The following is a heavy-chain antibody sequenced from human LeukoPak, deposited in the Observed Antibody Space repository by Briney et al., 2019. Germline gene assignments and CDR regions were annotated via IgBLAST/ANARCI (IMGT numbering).Heavy chain of an antibody. CDR1: GYTFTDYY. Sequence: ASVKVSCKASGYTFTDYYMHWVRQAPGQGLEWMGWINPRSGGTNYAQKFRGRVTMTRDTSIGAAYLDLSRLISDDTAVYYCARFDQVSETAGGYWGQGTLVTVSS. J-gene: IGHJ4*02. CDR3: ARFDQVSETAGGY. CDR2: INPRSGGT. V-gene: IGHV1-2*02. D-gene: IGHD5/OR15-5a*01.